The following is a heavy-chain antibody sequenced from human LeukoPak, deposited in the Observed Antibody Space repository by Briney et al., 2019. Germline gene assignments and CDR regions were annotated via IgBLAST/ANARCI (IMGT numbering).Heavy chain of an antibody. CDR1: GYTFTNFG. D-gene: IGHD1-26*01. CDR3: ARVVGGKYRYFDL. Sequence: ASVKVSCKASGYTFTNFGINWVRQAPGQGLEWMGWISAYNGNTNYAQKLQGRVTMTTDTSTSTAYMELRSLRSDDTAVYYCARVVGGKYRYFDLWGRGTLVTVSS. J-gene: IGHJ2*01. V-gene: IGHV1-18*01. CDR2: ISAYNGNT.